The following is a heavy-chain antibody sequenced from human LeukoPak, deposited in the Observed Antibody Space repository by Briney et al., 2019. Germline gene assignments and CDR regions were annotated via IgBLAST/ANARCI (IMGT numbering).Heavy chain of an antibody. V-gene: IGHV4-59*01. J-gene: IGHJ5*02. CDR1: GGSISSYY. CDR3: ARVHHDYSIHWFDP. D-gene: IGHD4-11*01. CDR2: IYYGGST. Sequence: PSETLSLTCTVSGGSISSYYWSWIRQPPGKGLEWIGYIYYGGSTNYNPSLKSRVTISVDTSKNQFSLKLSSVTAADTAVYYCARVHHDYSIHWFDPWGQGTLVTVSS.